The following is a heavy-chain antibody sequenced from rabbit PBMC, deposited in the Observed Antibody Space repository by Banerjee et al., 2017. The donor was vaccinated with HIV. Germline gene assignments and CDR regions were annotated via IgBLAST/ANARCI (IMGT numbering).Heavy chain of an antibody. CDR2: IYTGDGNT. V-gene: IGHV1S45*01. D-gene: IGHD8-1*01. CDR1: GFSFSSNYW. Sequence: QEQLEESGGDLVKPEGSLTLTCTASGFSFSSNYWICWVRQAPGKGLEWIACIYTGDGNTYYANWAKGRFTISKTSSTTVTLQMTSLTAADTATYFCARSYDGGSDIYLNLWGPGTLVTVS. CDR3: ARSYDGGSDIYLNL. J-gene: IGHJ4*01.